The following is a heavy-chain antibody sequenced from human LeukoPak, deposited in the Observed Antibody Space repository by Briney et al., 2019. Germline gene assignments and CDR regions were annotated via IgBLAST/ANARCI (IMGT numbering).Heavy chain of an antibody. CDR2: IYTSGST. Sequence: SETLSLTCTVPVGSISSGSYYWSWIRQPAGKGLEWIGRIYTSGSTNYNPSLKSRVTISVDTSKNQFSLKLSSVTAADTAVYYCAREGYSGYDYVPFFDYWGQGTLVTVSS. V-gene: IGHV4-61*02. CDR3: AREGYSGYDYVPFFDY. D-gene: IGHD5-12*01. J-gene: IGHJ4*02. CDR1: VGSISSGSYY.